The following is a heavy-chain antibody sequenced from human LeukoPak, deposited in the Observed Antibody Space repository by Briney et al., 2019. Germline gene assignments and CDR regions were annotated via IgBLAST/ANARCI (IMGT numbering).Heavy chain of an antibody. V-gene: IGHV3-23*01. Sequence: GGSLRLSCAASGIRFDRYAMTWFRQAPGKGLEWVSLISGSGGSTSYADSVKGRFTISRDNSKNTLYLQMNSLRAEDTAVYYCAKSPGGFGRYFDYWGQGTLVTVSS. CDR1: GIRFDRYA. CDR2: ISGSGGST. CDR3: AKSPGGFGRYFDY. J-gene: IGHJ4*02. D-gene: IGHD3-16*01.